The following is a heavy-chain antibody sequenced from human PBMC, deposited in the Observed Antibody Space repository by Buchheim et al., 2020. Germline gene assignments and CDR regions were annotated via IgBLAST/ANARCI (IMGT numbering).Heavy chain of an antibody. CDR2: INHSGST. J-gene: IGHJ5*02. D-gene: IGHD6-13*01. CDR3: ARGIAAAGTIWFDP. CDR1: GGSFSGYY. Sequence: QVQLQQWGTGLLKPSETLSLTCAVYGGSFSGYYWSWIRQPPGKGLGWIGKINHSGSTNYNPSLKSRVTISVDTSKNQFSLKLSSVTAADTAVYYCARGIAAAGTIWFDPWGQGTL. V-gene: IGHV4-34*01.